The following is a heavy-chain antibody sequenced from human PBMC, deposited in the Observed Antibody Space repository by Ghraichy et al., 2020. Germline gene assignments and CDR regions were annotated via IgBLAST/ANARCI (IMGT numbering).Heavy chain of an antibody. CDR2: ISSSSSTI. CDR3: ARVGSWYWFDP. CDR1: GFTFSSYS. Sequence: GGSLRLSCAASGFTFSSYSMNWVRQAPGKGLEWVSYISSSSSTIYYADSVKGRFTISRDNAKNSLYLQMNSLRAEDTAVYYCARVGSWYWFDPWGQGTLVTVSS. J-gene: IGHJ5*02. V-gene: IGHV3-48*01. D-gene: IGHD6-13*01.